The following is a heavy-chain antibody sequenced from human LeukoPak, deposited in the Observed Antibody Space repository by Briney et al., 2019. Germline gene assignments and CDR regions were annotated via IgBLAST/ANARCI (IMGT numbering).Heavy chain of an antibody. D-gene: IGHD3-9*01. CDR2: IYYRSKWYS. Sequence: SQTLSLTCAISGDSVSGNRATRNWLRQSPSRGPEWLGRIYYRSKWYSDYAVSVKGRITINPDTSKNQFSLLLNSVTPEDTAVYFCGRAEHDWGSDYWGQGTLVTVSS. J-gene: IGHJ4*02. CDR1: GDSVSGNRAT. CDR3: GRAEHDWGSDY. V-gene: IGHV6-1*01.